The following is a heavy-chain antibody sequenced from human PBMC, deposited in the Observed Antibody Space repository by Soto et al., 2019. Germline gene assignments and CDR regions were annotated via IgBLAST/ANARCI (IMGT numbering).Heavy chain of an antibody. CDR3: ARGAGVLRYFGWSSSSYYGMDV. CDR2: IIPIFGTA. V-gene: IGHV1-69*06. Sequence: SVKVSCKASGGTFSSYAISWVRQAPGQGLEWMGGIIPIFGTANYAQKFQGRVTITADKSTSTAYMELSSLRSEDTAVYYCARGAGVLRYFGWSSSSYYGMDVWGQGTTVTVSS. D-gene: IGHD3-9*01. J-gene: IGHJ6*02. CDR1: GGTFSSYA.